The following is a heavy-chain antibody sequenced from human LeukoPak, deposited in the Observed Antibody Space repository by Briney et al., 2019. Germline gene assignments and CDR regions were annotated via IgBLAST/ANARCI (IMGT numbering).Heavy chain of an antibody. V-gene: IGHV4-59*01. CDR3: ARAGIAAAGTGDAFDI. CDR2: IYYSGST. Sequence: PSETLSLTCTVSGGSISGYYWSWIRQPPGKGLEWIGYIYYSGSTNYNPSLKSRVTISVDTSKNQFSLKLSSVTAADTAVYYCARAGIAAAGTGDAFDIWGQGTMVTVSS. CDR1: GGSISGYY. D-gene: IGHD6-13*01. J-gene: IGHJ3*02.